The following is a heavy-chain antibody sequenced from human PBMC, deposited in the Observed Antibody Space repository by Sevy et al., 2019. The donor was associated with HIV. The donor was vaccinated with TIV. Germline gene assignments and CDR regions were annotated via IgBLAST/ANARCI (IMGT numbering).Heavy chain of an antibody. CDR3: ARVGVSYCTDDCYHRFDY. D-gene: IGHD2-21*02. CDR1: GFTFSSYA. J-gene: IGHJ4*02. CDR2: ISYDGSKK. Sequence: GGSLRLSCAASGFTFSSYALLWVRHAPDKGLEWVSLISYDGSKKYYSDSVKGRFAISRDESKTTLFLQMNSLRSEDTAIYYCARVGVSYCTDDCYHRFDYWGRGTLVTVSS. V-gene: IGHV3-30*09.